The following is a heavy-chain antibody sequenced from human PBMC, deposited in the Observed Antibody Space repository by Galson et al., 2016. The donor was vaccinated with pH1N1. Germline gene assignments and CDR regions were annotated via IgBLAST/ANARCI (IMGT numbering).Heavy chain of an antibody. V-gene: IGHV1-2*06. CDR1: GYTFTSFY. CDR2: INPNRGDS. CDR3: AKASDLSAYDLDYFDY. D-gene: IGHD5-12*01. Sequence: SVKVSCKASGYTFTSFYIHWVRQAPGQGLEWMGRINPNRGDSNFAQKCQGRVAMTSDTSISTAYMELSSLRSDDTAFYYCAKASDLSAYDLDYFDYWGQGALVTVSS. J-gene: IGHJ4*02.